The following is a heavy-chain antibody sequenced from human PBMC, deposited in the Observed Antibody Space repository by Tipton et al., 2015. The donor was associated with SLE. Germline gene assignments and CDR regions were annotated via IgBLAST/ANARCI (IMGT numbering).Heavy chain of an antibody. V-gene: IGHV3-23*01. J-gene: IGHJ3*01. Sequence: SLRLSCAASGFTFSSYAMSWVRQAPGKGLEWVSAISGSGGSTYYADSVKGRFTISRDNSKNTLYLQMNSLRAEDTAVYYCAKDLMGGRRTIFGVVIPGHDAFDVWGQGTMVTVSS. CDR3: AKDLMGGRRTIFGVVIPGHDAFDV. CDR2: ISGSGGST. CDR1: GFTFSSYA. D-gene: IGHD3-3*01.